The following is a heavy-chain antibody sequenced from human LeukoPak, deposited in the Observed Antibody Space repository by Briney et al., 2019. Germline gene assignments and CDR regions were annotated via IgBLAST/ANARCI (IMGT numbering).Heavy chain of an antibody. CDR2: ISAYNGNT. J-gene: IGHJ6*04. Sequence: GASVKVSCKASGYTVTRYGISWVRQAPGQGLEWMGWISAYNGNTNYAQKLQGRVTMTTDTSTSKAYMELRSLRSDDTAVYYCARDKSYYDILTGYYYYYGMDVWGKGTTVTVSS. CDR1: GYTVTRYG. D-gene: IGHD3-9*01. V-gene: IGHV1-18*04. CDR3: ARDKSYYDILTGYYYYYGMDV.